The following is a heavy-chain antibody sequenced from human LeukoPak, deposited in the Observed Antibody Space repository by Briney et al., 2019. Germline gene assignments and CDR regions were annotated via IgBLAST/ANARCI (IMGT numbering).Heavy chain of an antibody. D-gene: IGHD3-10*01. V-gene: IGHV1-2*02. CDR3: ARDGGFDY. CDR2: INPNSGDT. CDR1: GYTFSGYY. Sequence: ASVKVSCKTAGYTFSGYYIHWVRQAPGQGLEWMGWINPNSGDTSYAQKFQDRVTMARDTSISTAYMELSRLRSDDTAVYFCARDGGFDYWGQGTRVTVSS. J-gene: IGHJ4*02.